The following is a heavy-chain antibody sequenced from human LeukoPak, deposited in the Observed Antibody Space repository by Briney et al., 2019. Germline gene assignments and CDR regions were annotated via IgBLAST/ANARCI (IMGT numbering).Heavy chain of an antibody. Sequence: SETLSLTCAVYGGSFSGYYWSWIRQPPGKGLEWIGEINHRGSTNYNPSLKSRVTISVDTSKNQFSLKLSSVTAADTAVYYCASSHSTRYYFDYWGQGTLVTVSS. D-gene: IGHD6-13*01. CDR1: GGSFSGYY. J-gene: IGHJ4*02. CDR3: ASSHSTRYYFDY. V-gene: IGHV4-34*01. CDR2: INHRGST.